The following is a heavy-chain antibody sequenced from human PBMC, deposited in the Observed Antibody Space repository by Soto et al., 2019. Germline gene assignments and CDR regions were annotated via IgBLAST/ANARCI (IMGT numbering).Heavy chain of an antibody. V-gene: IGHV4-59*12. J-gene: IGHJ5*01. D-gene: IGHD2-15*01. CDR2: IYYSGST. Sequence: SETLSLTCTVSGGSISSYYWSWIRQPPGKGLEWIGYIYYSGSTNYNPSLKSRVTISVDTSKNQFSLKLSSVTAADTAVYYCSRGLTWIIFCCGVRRSPGWFDFWGKGTLVTVSS. CDR1: GGSISSYY. CDR3: SRGLTWIIFCCGVRRSPGWFDF.